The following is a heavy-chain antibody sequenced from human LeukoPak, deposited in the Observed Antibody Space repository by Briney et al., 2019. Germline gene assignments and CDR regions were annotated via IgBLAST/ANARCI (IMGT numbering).Heavy chain of an antibody. CDR1: GGSISSGGWF. CDR2: VSYTGGT. J-gene: IGHJ4*02. CDR3: ARGGGIPAAGTTNFDY. Sequence: SETLSLTCSVSGGSISSGGWFWSWIRQHPGKGLEWIGYVSYTGGTYYNPSLRSRVTILLDTSKNQFSLKLTSVTAADTAVYYCARGGGIPAAGTTNFDYWGQGTLVTVSS. V-gene: IGHV4-31*03. D-gene: IGHD6-13*01.